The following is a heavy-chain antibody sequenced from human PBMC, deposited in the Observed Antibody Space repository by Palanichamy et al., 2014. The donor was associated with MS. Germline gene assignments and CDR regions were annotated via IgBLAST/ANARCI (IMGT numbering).Heavy chain of an antibody. CDR3: ARDTISLEAVKTFDY. J-gene: IGHJ4*02. CDR1: GFNFNIYS. V-gene: IGHV3-48*02. Sequence: EVQLVESGGGLVQPGGSLRLSCAASGFNFNIYSMNWVRQAPGKGLEWVAYISSMSNVLYYADSVRGRFTVSRDDAKNSLYLQLNSLRDEDTAMYYCARDTISLEAVKTFDYWGQGTLVTVSS. D-gene: IGHD1-1*01. CDR2: ISSMSNVL.